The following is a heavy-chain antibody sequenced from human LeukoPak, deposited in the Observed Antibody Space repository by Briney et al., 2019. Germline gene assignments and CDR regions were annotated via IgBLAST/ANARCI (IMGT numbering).Heavy chain of an antibody. CDR1: GFAFSGNA. CDR3: AKVHYTASFPGSFPGRNYFDS. V-gene: IGHV3-23*01. Sequence: PGGSLRLSCTVSGFAFSGNAMSWVRQAPGKGPEWVSSIGARGDVTYSADSVKGRFTISRDNSKRTLFLQMNSLRAEDTAVYYCAKVHYTASFPGSFPGRNYFDSWGQGSLVTVSS. CDR2: IGARGDVT. J-gene: IGHJ4*02. D-gene: IGHD1-26*01.